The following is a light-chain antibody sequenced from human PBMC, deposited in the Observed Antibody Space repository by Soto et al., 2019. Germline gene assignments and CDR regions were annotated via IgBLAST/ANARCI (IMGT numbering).Light chain of an antibody. V-gene: IGKV3-20*01. CDR2: GAS. CDR3: KDYHGSPPT. J-gene: IGKJ1*01. CDR1: QSVSSDW. Sequence: TVLTQSPGTLSLSPGERAALSCRASQSVSSDWLAWYQQKPGQPPRLLIYGASNRATGIPDRFSGSGSGTDFTLTISRLEPEDFAFYFCKDYHGSPPTFGQGTMVEIK.